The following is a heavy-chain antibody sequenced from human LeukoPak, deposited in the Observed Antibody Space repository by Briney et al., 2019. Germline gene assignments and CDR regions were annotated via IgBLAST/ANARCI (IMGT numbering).Heavy chain of an antibody. D-gene: IGHD3-16*01. J-gene: IGHJ4*02. V-gene: IGHV4-34*01. CDR3: AFGGATSTVFDY. Sequence: TSETLSHTCAVYGGSFRYYYWSWIRQSPEKGLVWIGEINRSGNTNYNPSLKSRVTISLDTPKNQFSLKLSSVTAADTAVYYCAFGGATSTVFDYCGQGTLVTASS. CDR2: INRSGNT. CDR1: GGSFRYYY.